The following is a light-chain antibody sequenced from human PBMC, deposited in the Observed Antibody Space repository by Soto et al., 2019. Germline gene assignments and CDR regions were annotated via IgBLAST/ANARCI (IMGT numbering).Light chain of an antibody. CDR2: LNSGGSH. CDR3: QSWGTGMV. J-gene: IGLJ2*01. Sequence: QPVLTQSPSASASLGPSVKLTCTLSSGHSSYAIAWLQQQPEEGPRYLMKLNSGGSHSHGDGIPDRFSGSSSVAERYLSISSLQSEGEGDEYCQSWGTGMVFGGGTKVTVL. V-gene: IGLV4-69*01. CDR1: SGHSSYA.